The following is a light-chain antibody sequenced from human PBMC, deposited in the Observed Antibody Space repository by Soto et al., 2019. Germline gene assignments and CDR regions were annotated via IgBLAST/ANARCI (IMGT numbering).Light chain of an antibody. V-gene: IGLV2-8*01. CDR2: EVS. Sequence: QSVLTQPASVSGSPGQSITLSCTGISSDVGGNTYVSWSQQPPGKAPKFIMYEVSKRPSGVPDRFSGSKSGDTASLTISGLQAEDEADYYCITYAGSKKYLFGSGNKVTVL. J-gene: IGLJ1*01. CDR1: SSDVGGNTY. CDR3: ITYAGSKKYL.